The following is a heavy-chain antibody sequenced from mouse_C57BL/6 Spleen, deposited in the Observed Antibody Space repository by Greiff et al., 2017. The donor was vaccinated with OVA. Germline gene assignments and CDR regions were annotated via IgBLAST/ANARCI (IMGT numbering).Heavy chain of an antibody. CDR2: IDPENGDT. CDR1: GFNIKDDY. CDR3: TLGSQLRPAWFAY. D-gene: IGHD3-2*02. Sequence: VQLQQSGAELVRPGASVKLSCTASGFNIKDDYMHWVKQRPEQGLEWIGWIDPENGDTEYASKFQGKATITADTSSNTAYLQLSSLTSEDTAVYYCTLGSQLRPAWFAYWGQGTLVTVSA. J-gene: IGHJ3*01. V-gene: IGHV14-4*01.